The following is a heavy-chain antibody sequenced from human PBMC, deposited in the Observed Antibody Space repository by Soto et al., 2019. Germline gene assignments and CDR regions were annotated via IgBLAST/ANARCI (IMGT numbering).Heavy chain of an antibody. CDR1: GFTFSDYY. V-gene: IGHV3-11*01. CDR3: ARFTRFITDAFDI. Sequence: GGSLRLSCAASGFTFSDYYMSWIRQAPGKGLEWVSYISSSGSTIYYADSVKGRFTISRDNAKNSLYLQMNSLGAEDTAVYYCARFTRFITDAFDIWGQGTMVTVSS. CDR2: ISSSGSTI. J-gene: IGHJ3*02. D-gene: IGHD3-16*01.